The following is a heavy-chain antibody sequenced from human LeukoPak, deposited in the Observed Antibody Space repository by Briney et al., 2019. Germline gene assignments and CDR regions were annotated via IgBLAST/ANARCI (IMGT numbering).Heavy chain of an antibody. D-gene: IGHD3-10*01. J-gene: IGHJ5*02. CDR2: INHSGST. V-gene: IGHV4-34*01. CDR3: ARRDYYGSGFEFDP. Sequence: ASETLSLTCAVYGGSFSGYYWSWIRQPPGKGLEWIGEINHSGSTNYNPSHKSRVTISVDTSKNQFSLKLSSVTAADTAVYYCARRDYYGSGFEFDPWGQGTLVTVSS. CDR1: GGSFSGYY.